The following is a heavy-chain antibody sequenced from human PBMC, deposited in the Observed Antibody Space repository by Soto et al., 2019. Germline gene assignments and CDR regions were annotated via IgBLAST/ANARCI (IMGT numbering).Heavy chain of an antibody. D-gene: IGHD5-18*01. CDR3: ARDGDTAMVPIDY. V-gene: IGHV3-74*03. J-gene: IGHJ4*02. Sequence: EVQLVESGGGLVQPGGSLRLSCAASGFTFSSYWMHWVRQAPGKGLVWVSRINSDGSSTKYADSVKGRFTISRDNAKNTRYLQMNSLRAEDTAVYYCARDGDTAMVPIDYWGQGTLVTVSS. CDR2: INSDGSST. CDR1: GFTFSSYW.